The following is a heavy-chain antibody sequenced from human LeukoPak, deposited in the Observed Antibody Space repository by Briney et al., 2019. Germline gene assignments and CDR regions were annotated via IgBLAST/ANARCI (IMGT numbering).Heavy chain of an antibody. CDR1: GFTFSSYS. CDR3: ARDRVGATIVYFDY. CDR2: ISSSSSYI. J-gene: IGHJ4*02. Sequence: PGGSLRLSCAASGFTFSSYSMNWVRQAPGKGLEWVSSISSSSSYIYYADSVKGRFTISRDNAKNSLYLQMNSLRAEDTAVYYCARDRVGATIVYFDYWGQGTLVTVSS. V-gene: IGHV3-21*01. D-gene: IGHD1-26*01.